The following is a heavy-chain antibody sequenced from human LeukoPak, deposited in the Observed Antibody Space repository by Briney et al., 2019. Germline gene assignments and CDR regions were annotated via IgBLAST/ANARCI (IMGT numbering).Heavy chain of an antibody. Sequence: PGGSLRLSCAASGFTFSSYSMNWVRQAPGKGLEWVSYISSSSSTIYYADSVKGRFTISRDNAKNSLYLQMNSLRDEDTAVYYCAREFPPDYYDTYFDYWGQGTLVTVSS. CDR1: GFTFSSYS. CDR3: AREFPPDYYDTYFDY. J-gene: IGHJ4*02. CDR2: ISSSSSTI. V-gene: IGHV3-48*02. D-gene: IGHD3-22*01.